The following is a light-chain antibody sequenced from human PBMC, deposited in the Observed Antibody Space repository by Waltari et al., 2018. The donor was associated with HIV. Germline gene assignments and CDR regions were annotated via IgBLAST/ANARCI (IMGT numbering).Light chain of an antibody. CDR3: QQYDKWPPWT. CDR1: QSISTH. CDR2: GAS. J-gene: IGKJ1*01. V-gene: IGKV3-15*01. Sequence: EVVMTQSPATLSVSPGEGASLYCKALQSISTHLPLYQTKPGQAPRLLIYGASTRATDIPARFSGSGSVTHFTLTISSLQPEDVALYYCQQYDKWPPWTFGQGTTVDLK.